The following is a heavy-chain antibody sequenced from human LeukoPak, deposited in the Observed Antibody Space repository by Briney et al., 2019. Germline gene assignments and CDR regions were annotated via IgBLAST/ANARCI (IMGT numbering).Heavy chain of an antibody. V-gene: IGHV1-69*06. CDR1: GGTFSSYA. Sequence: SVKVSCKASGGTFSSYAISWVRQAPGQGLEWMGGIIPIFGTANYAQKFQGRVTITADKSTSTAYMELSSLRSEDTAAYYCARVVPAAYFDYWGQGTLVTVSS. D-gene: IGHD2-2*01. J-gene: IGHJ4*02. CDR3: ARVVPAAYFDY. CDR2: IIPIFGTA.